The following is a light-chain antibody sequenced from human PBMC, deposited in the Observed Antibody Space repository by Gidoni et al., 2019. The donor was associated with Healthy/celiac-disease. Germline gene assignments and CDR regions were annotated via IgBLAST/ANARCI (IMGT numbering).Light chain of an antibody. CDR1: QGISKY. J-gene: IGKJ3*01. CDR2: AAS. Sequence: DIQMTQSPSSLSASVGDRVTITCRASQGISKYLAWYQQKPGKVPKLLIYAASTLQSGVPSRFSGSGSGTDFTLTISSLQPEDVATYYCQKYNSAPRGGTFGPGTKVDIK. CDR3: QKYNSAPRGGT. V-gene: IGKV1-27*01.